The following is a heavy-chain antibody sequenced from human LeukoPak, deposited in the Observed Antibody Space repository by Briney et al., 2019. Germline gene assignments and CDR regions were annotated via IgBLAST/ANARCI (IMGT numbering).Heavy chain of an antibody. J-gene: IGHJ4*02. CDR3: ARQSDYYDSSGYLDY. D-gene: IGHD3-22*01. CDR2: IYHSGST. CDR1: GYSISSGYY. V-gene: IGHV4-38-2*01. Sequence: SETLSLTCAVSGYSISSGYYWGRIRQPPGKGLEWIGSIYHSGSTYYNPSLKSRVTISVDTSKNQFSLKLSSVTAADTAVYYCARQSDYYDSSGYLDYWGQGTLVTVSS.